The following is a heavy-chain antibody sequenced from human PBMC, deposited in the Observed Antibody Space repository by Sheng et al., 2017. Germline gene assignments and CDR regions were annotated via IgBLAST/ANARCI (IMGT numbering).Heavy chain of an antibody. CDR2: ISGSGSTI. CDR1: GFTFSFYE. V-gene: IGHV3-48*03. CDR3: ARGDIAAAGNFDY. Sequence: EVQLVESGGGLVQPGGSLRLSCAASGFTFSFYEMNWVRQAPGKGLEWVSYISGSGSTIYYAASVKGRFTISRDNAKNSLYLQMNSPRAEDTAIYYCARGDIAAAGNFDYWGQGTLVTVSS. D-gene: IGHD6-13*01. J-gene: IGHJ4*02.